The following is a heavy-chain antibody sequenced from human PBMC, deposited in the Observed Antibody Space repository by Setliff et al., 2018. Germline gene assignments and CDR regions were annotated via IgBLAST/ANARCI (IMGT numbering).Heavy chain of an antibody. V-gene: IGHV3-21*01. CDR1: GLPFSNSN. J-gene: IGHJ1*01. Sequence: PGGSLRLSCVASGLPFSNSNMNWVRQAPGEGLEWVSSISSISNYIYYADSVKGRFTISRDNAKNSLFLQMNNLRAEDTALYYCASSSGWKPWIQHWGPGTLVTVSS. CDR3: ASSSGWKPWIQH. D-gene: IGHD3-10*01. CDR2: ISSISNYI.